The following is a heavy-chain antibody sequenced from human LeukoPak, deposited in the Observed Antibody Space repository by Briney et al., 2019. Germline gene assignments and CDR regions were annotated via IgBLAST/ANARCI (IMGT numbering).Heavy chain of an antibody. Sequence: SETLSLTCAVYGGSFSGYYWSWIRQPPGKGLEWIGEINHSGSTNYNPSLKSRVTISVDTSKNQFSLKLSSVTAADTAVYYCARRHYYDSGYFDYWGQGTLVTVSS. V-gene: IGHV4-34*01. CDR3: ARRHYYDSGYFDY. CDR1: GGSFSGYY. D-gene: IGHD3-22*01. CDR2: INHSGST. J-gene: IGHJ4*02.